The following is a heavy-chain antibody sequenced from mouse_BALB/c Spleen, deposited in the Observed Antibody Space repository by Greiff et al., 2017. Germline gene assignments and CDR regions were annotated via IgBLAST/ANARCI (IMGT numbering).Heavy chain of an antibody. D-gene: IGHD1-1*01. V-gene: IGHV1S81*02. J-gene: IGHJ4*01. CDR3: TRGSYYYGSSYDYAMDY. Sequence: VQLQQSGAELVKPGASVKLSCQASGYTFTSYYMYWVKQRPGQGLEWIGEINPSNGGTNFNEKFKSKATLTVDKSSSTAYMQLSSLTSEDSAVYYCTRGSYYYGSSYDYAMDYLGQGTSVTVSS. CDR2: INPSNGGT. CDR1: GYTFTSYY.